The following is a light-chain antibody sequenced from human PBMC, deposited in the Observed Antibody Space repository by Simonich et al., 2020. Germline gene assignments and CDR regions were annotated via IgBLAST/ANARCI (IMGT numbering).Light chain of an antibody. J-gene: IGKJ2*01. CDR1: QSVLYSSNNKNY. CDR2: WAS. CDR3: QQYYSTPT. Sequence: DIVMTQSPDSLAVSLGERATINCKSSQSVLYSSNNKNYLSWYQQKQGQPPKLLIYWASTRESGVPDRFRGSGSWTDFTLTISSLQAEDVAVYYCQQYYSTPTFGQGTKLEIK. V-gene: IGKV4-1*01.